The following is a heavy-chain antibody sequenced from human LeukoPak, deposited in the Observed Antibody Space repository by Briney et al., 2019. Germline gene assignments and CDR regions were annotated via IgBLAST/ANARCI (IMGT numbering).Heavy chain of an antibody. CDR1: GYTFTSYG. D-gene: IGHD2-15*01. J-gene: IGHJ4*02. CDR2: ISAYNGNT. Sequence: GASVKVSCKASGYTFTSYGISWVRQAPGQGLEWMGWISAYNGNTNYAQKLQGRVTMTTDTSTSTAYMELRSLRSGDTAVYYCARDLERCSGGSCYSGDYWGQGTLVTVSS. CDR3: ARDLERCSGGSCYSGDY. V-gene: IGHV1-18*01.